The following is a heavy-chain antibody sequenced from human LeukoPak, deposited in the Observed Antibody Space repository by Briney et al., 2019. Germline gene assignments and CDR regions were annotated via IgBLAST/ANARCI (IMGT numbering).Heavy chain of an antibody. V-gene: IGHV4-34*01. CDR2: INHSGST. CDR3: ARHRGGNGYYYYGMGV. Sequence: SETLSLTCAVYGGSFSGYYWSWIRQPPGKGLEWIGEINHSGSTNYNPSLKSRVTISVDTSKNQFSLKLSSVTAADTAVYYCARHRGGNGYYYYGMGVWGQGTTVTVSS. D-gene: IGHD4-23*01. CDR1: GGSFSGYY. J-gene: IGHJ6*02.